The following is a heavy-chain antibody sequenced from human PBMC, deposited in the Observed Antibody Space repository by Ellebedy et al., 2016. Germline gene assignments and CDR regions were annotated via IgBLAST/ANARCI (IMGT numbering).Heavy chain of an antibody. CDR2: INHSGST. CDR1: GGSFSGYY. Sequence: SETLSLXCAVYGGSFSGYYWSWIRQPPGKGLEWIGEINHSGSTNYNPSLKSRVTISVDTSKNQFSLKLSSVTAADTAVYYCARGIPGLRFSWGRNINWFDPWGQGTLVTVSS. J-gene: IGHJ5*02. V-gene: IGHV4-34*01. D-gene: IGHD3-3*01. CDR3: ARGIPGLRFSWGRNINWFDP.